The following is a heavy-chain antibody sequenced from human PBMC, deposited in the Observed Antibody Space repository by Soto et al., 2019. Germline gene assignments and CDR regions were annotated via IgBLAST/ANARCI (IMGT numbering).Heavy chain of an antibody. V-gene: IGHV2-5*02. D-gene: IGHD3-16*02. J-gene: IGHJ4*02. CDR1: GFSLSTRGVG. CDR2: IYWDDDK. Sequence: QITLKESGPTLVKPTQTLTLTCSFSGFSLSTRGVGVGWIRQPPGKALEWLALIYWDDDKRYSPSLRSRLTTAKDTSKNQVVHKMSTMDPADKATYYCGHRPSSRLFEYWGRGALVTVS. CDR3: GHRPSSRLFEY.